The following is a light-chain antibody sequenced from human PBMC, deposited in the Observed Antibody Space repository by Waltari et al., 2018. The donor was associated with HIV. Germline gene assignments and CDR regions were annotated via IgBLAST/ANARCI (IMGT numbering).Light chain of an antibody. J-gene: IGLJ2*01. CDR1: YSNIGSNT. CDR3: AAWDDSLHGEL. V-gene: IGLV1-44*01. CDR2: SNK. Sequence: QSVLTQTPSLSGTPGQRVTISCSGGYSNIGSNTVNWYQQFPGTAPRLLSYSNKQRPSGVPDRFSGSKSGTAASLVISELQSQDEAEYHCAAWDDSLHGELFGGGTKLTVL.